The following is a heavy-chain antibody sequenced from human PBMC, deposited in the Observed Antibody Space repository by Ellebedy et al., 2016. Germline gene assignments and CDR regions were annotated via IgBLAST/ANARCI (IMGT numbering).Heavy chain of an antibody. CDR1: GVSVSSGAHY. D-gene: IGHD3-10*01. CDR3: ARDYYGSLDY. CDR2: VCHSGSP. V-gene: IGHV4-61*08. Sequence: SETLSLXCTISGVSVSSGAHYWSWIRQPPGKGLEWVGYVCHSGSPNNNPSLKSRLTMSLDTSKNQFSLKLSSVTAADTAVYYCARDYYGSLDYWGQGILVTVSS. J-gene: IGHJ4*02.